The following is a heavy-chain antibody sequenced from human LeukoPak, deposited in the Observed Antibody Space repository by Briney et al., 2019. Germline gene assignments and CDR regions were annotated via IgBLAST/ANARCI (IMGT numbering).Heavy chain of an antibody. Sequence: PGGSLRLSCAASGFTFSTYWMSWVRQAPGKGLEWVANINQDESEKHYVDSVKGRFTISRDNAKNSLYLQMNSLRAEDTAVYYCARVWVSSYYGMDIWGQGATVTVSS. D-gene: IGHD2/OR15-2a*01. J-gene: IGHJ6*02. CDR1: GFTFSTYW. CDR2: INQDESEK. V-gene: IGHV3-7*05. CDR3: ARVWVSSYYGMDI.